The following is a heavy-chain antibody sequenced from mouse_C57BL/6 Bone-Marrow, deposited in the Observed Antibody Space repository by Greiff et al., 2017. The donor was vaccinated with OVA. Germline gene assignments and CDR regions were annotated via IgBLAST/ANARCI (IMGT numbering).Heavy chain of an antibody. CDR2: IYPRSGNT. D-gene: IGHD1-1*01. CDR3: ARDRNYYYGSPFAY. V-gene: IGHV1-81*01. Sequence: QVQLQQSGAELARPGASVKLSCKASGYTFTSYGISWVKQRTRQGLEWIGEIYPRSGNTYYNEKFKGKATLTADKSSSTAYMELRSLTSEDSAVYFCARDRNYYYGSPFAYWGQGTLVTVSA. CDR1: GYTFTSYG. J-gene: IGHJ3*01.